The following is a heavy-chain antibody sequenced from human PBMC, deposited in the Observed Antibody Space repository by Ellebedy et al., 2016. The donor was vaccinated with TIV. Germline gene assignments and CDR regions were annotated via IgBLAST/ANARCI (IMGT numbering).Heavy chain of an antibody. V-gene: IGHV3-30-3*01. CDR2: ISYDGSNK. J-gene: IGHJ4*02. D-gene: IGHD2-8*01. CDR1: GFTFSSYA. CDR3: ARPFLMVYAPFDY. Sequence: GESLKISCAASGFTFSSYAMHWVRQPPGKGLEWVAVISYDGSNKYYADSVKGRFTISRDNSKNTLYLQMNSLRAEDTAVYYCARPFLMVYAPFDYWGQGTLVTVSS.